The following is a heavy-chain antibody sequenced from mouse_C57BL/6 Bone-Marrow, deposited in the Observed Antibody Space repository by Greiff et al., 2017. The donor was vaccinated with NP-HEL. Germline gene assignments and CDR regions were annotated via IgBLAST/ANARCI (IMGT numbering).Heavy chain of an antibody. Sequence: QVQLKQPGAELVKPGASVKLSCKASGYTFTSYWMQWVKQRPGQGLEWIGEIDPSDSYTNYNQKFKGKATLTVDTSSSTAYMQLSSLTSEDSAVYYCARGLMMGAMDYWGQGTSVTVSS. V-gene: IGHV1-50*01. CDR1: GYTFTSYW. CDR3: ARGLMMGAMDY. CDR2: IDPSDSYT. D-gene: IGHD2-3*01. J-gene: IGHJ4*01.